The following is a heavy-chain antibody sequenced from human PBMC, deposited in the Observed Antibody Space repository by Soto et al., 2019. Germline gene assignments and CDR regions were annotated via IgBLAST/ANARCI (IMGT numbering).Heavy chain of an antibody. CDR2: ITSSGHTI. J-gene: IGHJ4*02. Sequence: GSLRLSCAASGFTFRSYSMNWVRQAPGKGLEWVPYITSSGHTIYYADSVRGRFTISRDNAKNSLSLQMNSLRDEDTAVYYCARPGYGDYMGFDYWGQGILVTVSS. V-gene: IGHV3-48*02. CDR3: ARPGYGDYMGFDY. D-gene: IGHD4-17*01. CDR1: GFTFRSYS.